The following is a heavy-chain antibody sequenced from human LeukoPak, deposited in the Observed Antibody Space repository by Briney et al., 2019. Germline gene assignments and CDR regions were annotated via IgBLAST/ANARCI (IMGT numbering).Heavy chain of an antibody. CDR3: ARGVLDDY. Sequence: SETLSLTCAVYGGSFSGYYWIWIRQPPGKGLEWIGEINHSGSTNYNPSLKSRVTISVDTSKNQFSLKLSSVTAADTAVYYCARGVLDDYWGQGTLVTVSS. CDR2: INHSGST. J-gene: IGHJ4*02. V-gene: IGHV4-34*01. CDR1: GGSFSGYY. D-gene: IGHD3-16*01.